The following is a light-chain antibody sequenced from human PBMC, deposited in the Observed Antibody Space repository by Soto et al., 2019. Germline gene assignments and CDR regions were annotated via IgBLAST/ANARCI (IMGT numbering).Light chain of an antibody. Sequence: EIVMTQSPATLSVSPGERATLSCRASQSVSSNLAWYQQKPGQAPRLLIYGASTRATGIPARFSGSVSGTEFTLTISSQQSEDLAVYYFQQYNNWPLTFGGATKVEIK. CDR3: QQYNNWPLT. J-gene: IGKJ4*01. CDR1: QSVSSN. V-gene: IGKV3-15*01. CDR2: GAS.